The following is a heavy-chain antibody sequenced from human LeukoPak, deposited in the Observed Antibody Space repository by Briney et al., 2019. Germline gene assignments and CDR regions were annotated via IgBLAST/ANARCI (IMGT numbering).Heavy chain of an antibody. CDR3: AKAIGSSATLTIDF. Sequence: PGGSLRLSCAASGFTFNDHAMHWVRQAPGKGLEWVSLVTWDGFSTTYADSVKGRFTISRDNPRNYLYLQMNSLRVEDTGVYYCAKAIGSSATLTIDFWGQGTLVTVSS. D-gene: IGHD1-26*01. CDR1: GFTFNDHA. J-gene: IGHJ4*02. V-gene: IGHV3-43D*03. CDR2: VTWDGFST.